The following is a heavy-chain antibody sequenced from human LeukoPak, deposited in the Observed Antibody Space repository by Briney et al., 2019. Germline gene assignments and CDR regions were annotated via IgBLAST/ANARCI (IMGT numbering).Heavy chain of an antibody. Sequence: GGTLRLSCAASGFTFNIYGFNWVRHAPRKGLEWASYISTSDSTIYYADSVKGRFTISRDNAKNSLYLQMNSLRLEDTAIYYCARGDWWATTIVDLWGQGTLVTVSS. CDR1: GFTFNIYG. CDR3: ARGDWWATTIVDL. J-gene: IGHJ5*02. V-gene: IGHV3-48*03. D-gene: IGHD1-26*01. CDR2: ISTSDSTI.